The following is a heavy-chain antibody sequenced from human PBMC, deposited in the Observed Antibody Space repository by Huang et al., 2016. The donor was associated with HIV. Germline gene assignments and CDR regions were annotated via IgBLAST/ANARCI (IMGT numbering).Heavy chain of an antibody. D-gene: IGHD6-13*01. J-gene: IGHJ4*02. CDR2: ISYDAKTK. CDR1: GFTFSSYG. Sequence: QVQLVESGGGVVQPGRSLRISCAASGFTFSSYGMHWVRQAPGKGLEWVAVISYDAKTKYDAESVKGRFSISRDNSKTTVYLQLNSLRLEDTAVYYCAKGGSAAAVLDFWGQGTLVTVSS. V-gene: IGHV3-30*18. CDR3: AKGGSAAAVLDF.